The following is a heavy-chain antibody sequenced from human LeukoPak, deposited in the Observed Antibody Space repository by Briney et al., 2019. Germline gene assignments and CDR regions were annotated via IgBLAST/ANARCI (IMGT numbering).Heavy chain of an antibody. D-gene: IGHD3-3*01. J-gene: IGHJ3*02. Sequence: SETLSLTCTVSGGSISSYYWGWVHQPPGKGLEWIGSIYYSGSTYYNPSLKSRVTISVDTPKNQFSLKLSSVTAADTAVYYCARHMSYYDFWSGYYGNAFDIWGQGTMVTVSS. CDR2: IYYSGST. CDR3: ARHMSYYDFWSGYYGNAFDI. CDR1: GGSISSYY. V-gene: IGHV4-39*01.